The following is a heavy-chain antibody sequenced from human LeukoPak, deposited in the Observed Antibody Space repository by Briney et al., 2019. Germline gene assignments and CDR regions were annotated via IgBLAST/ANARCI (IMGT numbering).Heavy chain of an antibody. D-gene: IGHD6-13*01. CDR1: GFTFSDCW. Sequence: GGSLRLSCEASGFTFSDCWMSWIRQTPGKGLEWVANIKDDGSEIYYVDSVKGRFTISRDNAKNTLYLQMNTLRDEDTAVYYCARGPRYSFYWGQGTLVSVSS. V-gene: IGHV3-7*03. J-gene: IGHJ4*02. CDR3: ARGPRYSFY. CDR2: IKDDGSEI.